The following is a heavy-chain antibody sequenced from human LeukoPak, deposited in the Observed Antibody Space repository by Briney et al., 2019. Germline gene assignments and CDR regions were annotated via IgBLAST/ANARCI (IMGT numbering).Heavy chain of an antibody. D-gene: IGHD6-6*01. CDR1: GGSISSYY. CDR3: ARGPLGRYSSSSDYYYGMDV. V-gene: IGHV4-59*12. CDR2: IYYSGST. J-gene: IGHJ6*02. Sequence: SETLSLTCTVSGGSISSYYWSWIRQPPGKGLEWIGYIYYSGSTNYNPSLKSRVTISVDTSKNQFSLKLSSVTAADTAVYYCARGPLGRYSSSSDYYYGMDVWGQGTTVTVSS.